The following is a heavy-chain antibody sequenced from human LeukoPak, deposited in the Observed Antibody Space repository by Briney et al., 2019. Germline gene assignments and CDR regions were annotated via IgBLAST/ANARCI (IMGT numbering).Heavy chain of an antibody. D-gene: IGHD5-12*01. Sequence: KPGGSLRLSCAASGFTFSDHYMSWIRQAPGKGLEWVSYISHTGTTMYYADSVKGRFTLSRDNARNSLYLQMNSLRAEDTAVYYCARGPVGRWQREYYFDYWGQGTLVTVSS. CDR3: ARGPVGRWQREYYFDY. CDR2: ISHTGTTM. CDR1: GFTFSDHY. V-gene: IGHV3-11*04. J-gene: IGHJ4*02.